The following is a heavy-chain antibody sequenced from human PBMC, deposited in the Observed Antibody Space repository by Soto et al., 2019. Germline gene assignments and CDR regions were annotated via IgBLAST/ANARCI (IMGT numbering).Heavy chain of an antibody. V-gene: IGHV3-49*04. D-gene: IGHD3-10*01. CDR3: TRDLLWFGELSFDY. CDR2: IRSKAYGGTT. J-gene: IGHJ4*02. Sequence: LRLSCTASGFTFGDYAMSWVRQAPGKGLEWVGFIRSKAYGGTTEYAASVKGRFTISRDDSKSIAYLQMNSLKTEDTAVYYCTRDLLWFGELSFDYWGQGTLVTVSS. CDR1: GFTFGDYA.